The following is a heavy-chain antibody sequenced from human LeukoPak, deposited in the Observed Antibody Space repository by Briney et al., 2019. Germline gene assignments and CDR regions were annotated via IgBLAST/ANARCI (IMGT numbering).Heavy chain of an antibody. CDR2: IYYSGST. V-gene: IGHV4-59*01. D-gene: IGHD3-22*01. CDR3: ARGGAAIPTYYYDSSGYPFDY. CDR1: GGSISSYY. J-gene: IGHJ4*02. Sequence: SETLSLTCTVSGGSISSYYWSWIRQPPGKGLEWIGYIYYSGSTNYKPSLKSRVTISVDTSKNQFSLKLSSVTAADTAVYYCARGGAAIPTYYYDSSGYPFDYWGQGTLVTVSS.